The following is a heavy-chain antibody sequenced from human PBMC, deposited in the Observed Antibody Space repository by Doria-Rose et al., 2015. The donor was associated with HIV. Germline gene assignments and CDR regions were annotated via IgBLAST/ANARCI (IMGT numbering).Heavy chain of an antibody. CDR3: ARIKSSRWYHKYYFDF. CDR2: IFSDDER. D-gene: IGHD6-13*01. CDR1: GVSLSSPGMG. J-gene: IGHJ4*02. V-gene: IGHV2-26*01. Sequence: QITLKESGPVLVKPTETLTLTCTVSGVSLSSPGMGVSWIRQPPGKALEWLANIFSDDERPYKTSLKSRLTISRGTSKSQVVLTMTDTDPVDTATYYCARIKSSRWYHKYYFDFWGQGTLVIVSA.